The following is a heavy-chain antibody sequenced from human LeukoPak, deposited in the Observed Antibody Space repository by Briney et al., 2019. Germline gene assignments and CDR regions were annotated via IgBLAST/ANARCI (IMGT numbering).Heavy chain of an antibody. D-gene: IGHD4-17*01. Sequence: SETLSLTCAVYGGSFSGYYWSWIRQPPGKGLEWIGEINHSGSTNYNPSLKSRVTISVDTSKNQFSLKLSSVTAADTAVYYCARGFTVTTRAPDYWGQGTLVTVSS. CDR3: ARGFTVTTRAPDY. V-gene: IGHV4-34*01. J-gene: IGHJ4*02. CDR1: GGSFSGYY. CDR2: INHSGST.